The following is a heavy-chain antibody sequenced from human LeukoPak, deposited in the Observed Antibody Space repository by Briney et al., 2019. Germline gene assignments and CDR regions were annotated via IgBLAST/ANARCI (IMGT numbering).Heavy chain of an antibody. D-gene: IGHD2-8*01. Sequence: PGGSLRLSCAASGFTFSSYAMSWVRQAPGKGLEGVSAISGSGGSTYYADSVKGRFTISRDNSKNTLYLQMNSLRAEDTAVYYCARVYLERLTARYFDHWGQGTWVTVSP. CDR3: ARVYLERLTARYFDH. V-gene: IGHV3-23*01. CDR2: ISGSGGST. J-gene: IGHJ4*02. CDR1: GFTFSSYA.